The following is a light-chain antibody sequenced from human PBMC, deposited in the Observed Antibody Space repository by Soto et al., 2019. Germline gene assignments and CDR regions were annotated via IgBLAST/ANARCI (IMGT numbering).Light chain of an antibody. Sequence: DIQMTQSPSTLSASVGDRVNITCRASQSIGDWLAWYQQKPGKAPKVLIYQASSLKSGVPSRFSGSRSGTEFTLTIRGLQPDDFATYYCHQYNTYSTFGQGTKVEI. CDR3: HQYNTYST. J-gene: IGKJ1*01. CDR2: QAS. V-gene: IGKV1-5*03. CDR1: QSIGDW.